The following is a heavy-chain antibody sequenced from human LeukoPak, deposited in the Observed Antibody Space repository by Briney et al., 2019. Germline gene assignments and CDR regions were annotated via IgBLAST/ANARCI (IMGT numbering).Heavy chain of an antibody. D-gene: IGHD3-16*01. Sequence: GGSLRLSCAASEFTFSSYAMHWVRQAPGKGLEWVSLISYDGSNEYYTDSVKGRFTISRDNSKNTLYLQMNSLRAEDTAVYYCARDWAMSDAFDIWGQGTMVTVSS. CDR2: ISYDGSNE. CDR3: ARDWAMSDAFDI. V-gene: IGHV3-30*04. J-gene: IGHJ3*02. CDR1: EFTFSSYA.